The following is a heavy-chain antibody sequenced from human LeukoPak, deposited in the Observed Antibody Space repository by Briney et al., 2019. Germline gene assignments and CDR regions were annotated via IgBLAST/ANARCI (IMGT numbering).Heavy chain of an antibody. D-gene: IGHD3-10*01. CDR3: AEDLPEYYGSGSYGFDY. Sequence: GGSLRLSCAASGFTFSSCGLHWVRQAPGKGLEWVAFILYEGSNKYYADSVKGRFTISRDNSKNTLFLKMNSLRAADTAVYYCAEDLPEYYGSGSYGFDYWGQGPLVTVSS. V-gene: IGHV3-30*02. J-gene: IGHJ4*02. CDR1: GFTFSSCG. CDR2: ILYEGSNK.